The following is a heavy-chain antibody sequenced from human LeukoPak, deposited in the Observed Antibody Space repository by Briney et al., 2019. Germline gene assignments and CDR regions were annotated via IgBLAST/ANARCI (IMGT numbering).Heavy chain of an antibody. D-gene: IGHD2-21*02. CDR1: GFTFTDFY. V-gene: IGHV3-11*04. Sequence: GGSLRLSCAASGFTFTDFYMSWIRQAPGKGLEWVSYINSGGSPIYYADSVKGRFTISRDNAKNSLYLQMNSLRAEDTAMYYCARDRDALDYWGQGTLVTISS. CDR3: ARDRDALDY. CDR2: INSGGSPI. J-gene: IGHJ4*02.